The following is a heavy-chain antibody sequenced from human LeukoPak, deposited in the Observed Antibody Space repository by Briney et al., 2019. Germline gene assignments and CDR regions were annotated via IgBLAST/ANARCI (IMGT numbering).Heavy chain of an antibody. J-gene: IGHJ6*02. CDR3: ARDPMGTMPTEYYYYGMDV. CDR1: GYTFTVYY. V-gene: IGHV1-2*02. D-gene: IGHD2-2*01. Sequence: ASVTVSCKASGYTFTVYYMHWVRQAPGQGLEWMGWINPNSGGTKYAQKFQGRVTMTRDTSIRTAYMELSRLRSDDTAVYYCARDPMGTMPTEYYYYGMDVWGQGTTVTVSS. CDR2: INPNSGGT.